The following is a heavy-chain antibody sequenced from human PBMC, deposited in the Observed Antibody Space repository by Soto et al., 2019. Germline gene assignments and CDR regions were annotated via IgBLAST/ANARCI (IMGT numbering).Heavy chain of an antibody. CDR3: ARGGGVGVAGSAAFDM. J-gene: IGHJ3*02. CDR2: INPATGAA. CDR1: GYPVTAYY. V-gene: IGHV1-2*02. D-gene: IGHD3-3*01. Sequence: QLHLVQSGAVVKKPGASVTVSCSASGYPVTAYYMHWVRQAPGRGLEWMGGINPATGAAKYTQTFQGRVTVTRGTPTSTVFMELGGLTSEDTAVFYWARGGGVGVAGSAAFDMWGQGTLVTVSS.